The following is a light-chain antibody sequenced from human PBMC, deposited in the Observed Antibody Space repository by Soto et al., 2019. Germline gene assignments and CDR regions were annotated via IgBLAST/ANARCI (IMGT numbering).Light chain of an antibody. CDR2: DAS. CDR3: QRRYSWPLA. V-gene: IGKV3-11*01. J-gene: IGKJ4*01. Sequence: EIVLTQSPAALSLSPGGRATLSCRVSQSINIYLAWYQQKLVQAPRLLIYDASITATGIPARFSGSGSGTDFPLTIRLLEPEDFGVYYCQRRYSWPLAFGGGTKVEIK. CDR1: QSINIY.